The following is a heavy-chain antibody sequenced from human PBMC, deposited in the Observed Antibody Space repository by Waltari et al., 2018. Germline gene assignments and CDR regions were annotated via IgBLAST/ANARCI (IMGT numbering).Heavy chain of an antibody. CDR2: ISSSSSTI. D-gene: IGHD3-22*01. J-gene: IGHJ6*02. CDR1: GFTFSSYS. Sequence: EVQLVESGGGLVQPGGSLRLSCAASGFTFSSYSMNWVRQAPGKGLEWVSYISSSSSTIYYADSVNGRFTSSRDNANNSLDRQMNSLRAEDTAVYYWARVQTSITRRVVADYGMDVWGQGTTVTVSS. V-gene: IGHV3-48*01. CDR3: ARVQTSITRRVVADYGMDV.